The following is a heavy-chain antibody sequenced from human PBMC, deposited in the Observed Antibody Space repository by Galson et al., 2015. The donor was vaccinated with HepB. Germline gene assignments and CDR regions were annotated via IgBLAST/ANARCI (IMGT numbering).Heavy chain of an antibody. CDR3: ARGTLPRGGNSHAAFDI. Sequence: SVKVSCKASGYTFTSYGISWVRQAPGQGLEWMGWISAYNGNTNYAQKLQGRVTMTTDTSTSTAYMELRSLRSDDTAVYYCARGTLPRGGNSHAAFDIWGQGTMVTVSS. D-gene: IGHD4-23*01. V-gene: IGHV1-18*04. CDR1: GYTFTSYG. CDR2: ISAYNGNT. J-gene: IGHJ3*02.